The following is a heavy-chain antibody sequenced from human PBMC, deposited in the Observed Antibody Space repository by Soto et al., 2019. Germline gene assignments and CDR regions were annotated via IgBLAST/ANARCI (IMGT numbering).Heavy chain of an antibody. CDR1: GFTVSDS. CDR3: ARDASGPFDY. Sequence: PGGSLRLSCSVAGFTVSDSMSWVRQAPGKGLECVSFIHSDGSTHYTDSVRGRFTISRDNSKNTLYLQMDRLRVDGTAVYFCARDASGPFDYWGQGTLVTVSS. CDR2: IHSDGST. J-gene: IGHJ4*02. V-gene: IGHV3-53*01. D-gene: IGHD6-19*01.